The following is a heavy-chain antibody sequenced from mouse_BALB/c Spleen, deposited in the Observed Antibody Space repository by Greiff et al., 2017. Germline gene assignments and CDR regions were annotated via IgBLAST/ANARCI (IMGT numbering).Heavy chain of an antibody. CDR3: ARVPSTVVAWYFDV. D-gene: IGHD1-1*01. CDR1: GFNIKDYY. CDR2: IDPENGNT. J-gene: IGHJ1*01. V-gene: IGHV14-1*02. Sequence: EVQLQQSGAELVRPGALVKLSCKASGFNIKDYYMHWVKQRPEQGLEWIGWIDPENGNTIYDPKFQGKASITADTSSNTAYLQLSSLTSEDTAVYYCARVPSTVVAWYFDVWGAGTTVTVSS.